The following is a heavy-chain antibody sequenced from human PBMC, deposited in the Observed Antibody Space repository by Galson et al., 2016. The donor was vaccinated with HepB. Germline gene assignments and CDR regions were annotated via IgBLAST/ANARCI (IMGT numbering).Heavy chain of an antibody. CDR1: GGSISSNTYY. J-gene: IGHJ6*03. V-gene: IGHV4-39*01. CDR2: IHYSGNS. D-gene: IGHD5-18*01. CDR3: ARHAGYSYENYYMDV. Sequence: SETLSLTCTVSGGSISSNTYYWAWVRQSPGKGLEYIASIHYSGNSYYKPSLASRATISVDTSKSQFSLKVRSVSAADTAVHYCARHAGYSYENYYMDVWGKGTTVTVSS.